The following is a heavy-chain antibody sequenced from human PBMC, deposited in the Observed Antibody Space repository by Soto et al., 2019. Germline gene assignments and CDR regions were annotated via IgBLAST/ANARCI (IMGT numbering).Heavy chain of an antibody. J-gene: IGHJ1*01. Sequence: EVQLLESGGGLVQPGGSLRLSCAASGFTFSSYAMRWVRQAPGKGLEWVSAISGSGGSTYYADSVKGRFTISRDNSKNTLYLQMNSLRAEDTAVYYCAKLIVVVVAATRAEYFQHWGQGTLVTVSS. CDR1: GFTFSSYA. CDR2: ISGSGGST. V-gene: IGHV3-23*01. D-gene: IGHD2-15*01. CDR3: AKLIVVVVAATRAEYFQH.